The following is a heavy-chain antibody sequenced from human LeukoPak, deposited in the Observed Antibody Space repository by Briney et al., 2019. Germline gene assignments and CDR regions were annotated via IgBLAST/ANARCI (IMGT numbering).Heavy chain of an antibody. Sequence: PSETLSLTCTVSGDPISSYFWSWVRQPPGKGLEGIGYIYYSGSTNYNPSLKSRVTISVDTSKNQFSVKLASVTTADTAVYYCARDRWLGYWGQGTLVTVSS. D-gene: IGHD5-12*01. CDR3: ARDRWLGY. V-gene: IGHV4-59*01. CDR1: GDPISSYF. CDR2: IYYSGST. J-gene: IGHJ4*02.